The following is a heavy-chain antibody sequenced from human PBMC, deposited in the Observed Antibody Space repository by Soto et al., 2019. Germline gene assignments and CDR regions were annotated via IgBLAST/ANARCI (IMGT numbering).Heavy chain of an antibody. D-gene: IGHD6-6*01. J-gene: IGHJ4*02. CDR1: GYIFTNFY. CDR2: INPNGGST. V-gene: IGHV1-46*03. CDR3: TRGLASGDY. Sequence: QVQLVQPGAEVKMPGASVKFSCKASGYIFTNFYIHWVRQAPGQGLEWIGIINPNGGSTNYAQNFQGRVTMTRDTSTSTVYMDLSSLRSEDTAVYYCTRGLASGDYWGQGTLITVSS.